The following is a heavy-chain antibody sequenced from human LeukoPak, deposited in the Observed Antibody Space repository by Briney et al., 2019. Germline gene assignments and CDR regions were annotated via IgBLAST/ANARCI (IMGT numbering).Heavy chain of an antibody. Sequence: GGSLRLSCAAPGFTFSSYAMHWVRQAPGKGLEYVSAISSNGGSTYYANSVKGRFTISRDNSKNTLYLQMGSLRAEDMAVYYCARAGGVWGSYRYYDYWGQGTLVTVSS. CDR3: ARAGGVWGSYRYYDY. J-gene: IGHJ4*02. CDR2: ISSNGGST. CDR1: GFTFSSYA. V-gene: IGHV3-64*01. D-gene: IGHD3-16*02.